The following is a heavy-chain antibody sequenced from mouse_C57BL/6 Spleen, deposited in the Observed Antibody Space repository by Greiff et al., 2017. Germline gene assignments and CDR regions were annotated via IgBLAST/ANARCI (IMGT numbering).Heavy chain of an antibody. Sequence: EVMLVESGGGLVQPGGSLKLSCAASGFTFSDYYMYWVRQTPEKRLEWVAYISNGGGSTYYPDTVKGRFTISRDNAKTTLYLQMGRLKSEDTAMYYCARHSRWLLLDYWGKGTTLTVSS. CDR1: GFTFSDYY. CDR3: ARHSRWLLLDY. J-gene: IGHJ2*01. D-gene: IGHD2-3*01. CDR2: ISNGGGST. V-gene: IGHV5-12*01.